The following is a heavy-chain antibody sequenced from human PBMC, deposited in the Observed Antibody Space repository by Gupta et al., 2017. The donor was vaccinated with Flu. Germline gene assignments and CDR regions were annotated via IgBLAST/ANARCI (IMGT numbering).Heavy chain of an antibody. CDR1: GYTFTGYY. V-gene: IGHV1-2*02. CDR3: ARDLGEDIVVVVAAY. Sequence: QVQLVQSGAEVKKPGASVKVSCKASGYTFTGYYMHWVRQAPGQGLEWMGWINPNSGGTNYAQKFQGRVTMTRDTSISTAYMELSRLRSDDTAVYYCARDLGEDIVVVVAAYWGQGTLVTVSS. CDR2: INPNSGGT. D-gene: IGHD2-15*01. J-gene: IGHJ4*02.